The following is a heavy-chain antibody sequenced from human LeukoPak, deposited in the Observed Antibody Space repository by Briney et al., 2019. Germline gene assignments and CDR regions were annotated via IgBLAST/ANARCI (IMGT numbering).Heavy chain of an antibody. D-gene: IGHD4-17*01. CDR1: GGSFSGYY. Sequence: SETLSLTCAVYGGSFSGYYWSWIRQPPGKGLEWIGEINHSGSTNYNPSLKSRVTISVDTSKNQLSLKLSSVTAADTAVYYCARVVGYGDYLRPGAFDIWGQGTMVTVSS. CDR2: INHSGST. V-gene: IGHV4-34*01. CDR3: ARVVGYGDYLRPGAFDI. J-gene: IGHJ3*02.